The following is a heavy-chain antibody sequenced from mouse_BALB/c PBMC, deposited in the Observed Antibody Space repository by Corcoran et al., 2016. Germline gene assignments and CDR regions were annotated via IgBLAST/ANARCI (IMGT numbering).Heavy chain of an antibody. CDR2: ILPGSGSI. D-gene: IGHD3-1*01. V-gene: IGHV1-9*01. CDR3: ARSAHWYVDV. J-gene: IGHJ1*01. CDR1: GYSFSSYW. Sequence: QVQLQQSGPELMKPGASVKTSCKATGYSFSSYWLEWVKQRPGHGLEWIGEILPGSGSIKYNEKFKGKATFTADTSSNTAYMQLSSLTSEDSAVYYCARSAHWYVDVWGAGTTVTVSS.